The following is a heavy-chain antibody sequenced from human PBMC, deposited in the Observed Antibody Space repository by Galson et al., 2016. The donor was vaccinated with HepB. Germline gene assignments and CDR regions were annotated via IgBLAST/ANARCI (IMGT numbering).Heavy chain of an antibody. V-gene: IGHV1-2*02. CDR3: GRDRSGPFDY. D-gene: IGHD3-3*01. Sequence: SVKVSCKAAGYTITDYYIHWVRQAPGQGLEWMGWIDPKRGTTKYAQKFQGRVTMTRDTSISTVYMEVSRLTSDDTAVYYCGRDRSGPFDYWGQGTLVTVSS. CDR2: IDPKRGTT. J-gene: IGHJ4*02. CDR1: GYTITDYY.